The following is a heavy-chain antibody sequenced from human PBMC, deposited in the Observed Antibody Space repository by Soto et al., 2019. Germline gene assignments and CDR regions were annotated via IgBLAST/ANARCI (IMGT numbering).Heavy chain of an antibody. D-gene: IGHD2-2*01. Sequence: GGSLRLSCAASGFTFSNAWMNWVRQAPGKGLEWVGRIKSKTDGGKTEYAAPGKGRLTISRDDSKNTLYLQMNSLKTEDTAVYYCTTVSDCSSTSCYVHWGQGTLVTVSS. CDR1: GFTFSNAW. V-gene: IGHV3-15*07. CDR2: IKSKTDGGKT. CDR3: TTVSDCSSTSCYVH. J-gene: IGHJ4*02.